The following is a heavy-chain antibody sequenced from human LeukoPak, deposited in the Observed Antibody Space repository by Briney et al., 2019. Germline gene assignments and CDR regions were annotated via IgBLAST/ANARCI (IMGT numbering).Heavy chain of an antibody. Sequence: PGGSLRLSCTTSKFNFNSYGMTWVRQAPGKGLEWVSSISGSGGSTQYAASVQGRFTISRDNSKNTLYLQMNSLRAEDTAVYYCATNPFGESPSPDYYYGMDVWGQGTTVTVSS. CDR2: ISGSGGST. D-gene: IGHD3-10*01. CDR1: KFNFNSYG. J-gene: IGHJ6*02. CDR3: ATNPFGESPSPDYYYGMDV. V-gene: IGHV3-23*01.